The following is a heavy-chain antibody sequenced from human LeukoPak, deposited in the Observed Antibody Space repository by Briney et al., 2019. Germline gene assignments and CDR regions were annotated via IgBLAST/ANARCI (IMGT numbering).Heavy chain of an antibody. J-gene: IGHJ4*02. D-gene: IGHD2-15*01. Sequence: GGSLRLSCAASGFTFRTYWMTWVRQAPGKGLEWVANIKQDGSEKYYVDSVKGRFTISRDNAKNSLYLQMNGLRAEDTAVYYCARDHKNYCSGGSCYSDYWGQGTLVTVSS. CDR1: GFTFRTYW. CDR3: ARDHKNYCSGGSCYSDY. CDR2: IKQDGSEK. V-gene: IGHV3-7*01.